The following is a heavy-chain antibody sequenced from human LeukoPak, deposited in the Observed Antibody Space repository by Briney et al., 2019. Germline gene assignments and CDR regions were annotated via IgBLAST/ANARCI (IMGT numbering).Heavy chain of an antibody. J-gene: IGHJ6*03. CDR3: ARVVVPAAIDYYHYYMDV. V-gene: IGHV1-69*17. Sequence: WGSVRVSCKASGGAFSTYAMSWVRQAPGKGLEWMGAIIPIFGITNYAHTFKGRFTITTDNSTSPAYMELSSLKSEDTAVYYCARVVVPAAIDYYHYYMDVWGKGTTVTVSS. CDR1: GGAFSTYA. CDR2: IIPIFGIT. D-gene: IGHD2-2*01.